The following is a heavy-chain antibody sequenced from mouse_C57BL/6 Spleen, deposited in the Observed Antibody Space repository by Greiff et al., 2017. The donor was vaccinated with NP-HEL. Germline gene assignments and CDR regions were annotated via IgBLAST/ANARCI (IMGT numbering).Heavy chain of an antibody. CDR3: ARKRDGSSSGWFAY. D-gene: IGHD1-1*01. J-gene: IGHJ3*01. Sequence: QVQLQQSGPGLVQPSQSLSITCTASGFSLTSYGVHWVRQSPGKGLEWLGVIWRGGSTDYNAAFISRLSIRKNNSKSQVFFKMNRLKADETAIYYCARKRDGSSSGWFAYWGQVTLVTVDA. CDR2: IWRGGST. CDR1: GFSLTSYG. V-gene: IGHV2-2*01.